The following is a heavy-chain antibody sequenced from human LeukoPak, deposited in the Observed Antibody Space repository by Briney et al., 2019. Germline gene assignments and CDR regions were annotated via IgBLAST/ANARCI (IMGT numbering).Heavy chain of an antibody. V-gene: IGHV4-30-4*08. Sequence: SKTLSLTCTVSGGSISSGDYNWSWIRQPPGKGLEWMGYIYYSGSTYYNPSLKSRVTISVDTSKNQFSLKLSSVTAADTAVYYCAREYYYDSSGYWDDAFDIWGQGTMVTVSS. CDR2: IYYSGST. CDR3: AREYYYDSSGYWDDAFDI. D-gene: IGHD3-22*01. J-gene: IGHJ3*02. CDR1: GGSISSGDYN.